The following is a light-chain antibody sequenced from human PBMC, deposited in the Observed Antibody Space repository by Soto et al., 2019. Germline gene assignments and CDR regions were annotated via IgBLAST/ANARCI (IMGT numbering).Light chain of an antibody. CDR1: QSISGNY. CDR3: QHYCGSPPWT. J-gene: IGKJ1*01. V-gene: IGKV3-20*01. CDR2: DAS. Sequence: EIVLTQSPGTLSLSPGERATLSCRASQSISGNYLAWYRQKPGQAPRLLIYDASSRATGIPDRFSGSGSGIDFTVTISRLEPEDFKVYYCQHYCGSPPWTFGQGTKVEIK.